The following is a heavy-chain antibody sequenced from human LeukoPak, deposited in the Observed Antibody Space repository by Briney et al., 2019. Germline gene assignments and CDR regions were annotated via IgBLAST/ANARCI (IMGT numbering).Heavy chain of an antibody. D-gene: IGHD3-22*01. CDR3: AKGATYFYDSSGYYSLLDY. CDR1: GFTFSSYG. CDR2: ISSDGSDK. Sequence: GGSLRLSCAASGFTFSSYGMHWVRQAPGKGLEWVALISSDGSDKYFADPVKGRFTISRDNSKNTLYLQMNSLRAEDTAVYYCAKGATYFYDSSGYYSLLDYWGQGTLVTVSS. V-gene: IGHV3-30*18. J-gene: IGHJ4*02.